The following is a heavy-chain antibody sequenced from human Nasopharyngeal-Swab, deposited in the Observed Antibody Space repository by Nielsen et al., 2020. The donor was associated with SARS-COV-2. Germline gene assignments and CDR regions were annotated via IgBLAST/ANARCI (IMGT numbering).Heavy chain of an antibody. D-gene: IGHD6-19*01. CDR2: VSYSGST. V-gene: IGHV4-59*01. CDR3: ARDMSSGWSDVYYGMDV. J-gene: IGHJ6*02. Sequence: SETLSLTCTVSGGPMNNYYWTWIRQVPGKGLEWIGYVSYSGSTNYNPSLKSRVTVSVDTSKNQFSLKLSAVTAADTALYYCARDMSSGWSDVYYGMDVWGQGTTVIVSS. CDR1: GGPMNNYY.